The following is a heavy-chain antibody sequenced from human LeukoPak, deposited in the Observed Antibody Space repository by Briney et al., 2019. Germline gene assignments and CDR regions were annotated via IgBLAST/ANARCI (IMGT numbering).Heavy chain of an antibody. CDR2: IYPGDSDT. Sequence: GESLKISCKGSGYSFNTYWIAWVRQMPGKGLEWMGFIYPGDSDTRYTPSFQGQVTISADKSISTAYLQWRSLKSSDTAIYYCARQREGGYNPFDQWGQGTLVTVSS. V-gene: IGHV5-51*01. J-gene: IGHJ4*02. CDR1: GYSFNTYW. D-gene: IGHD3-22*01. CDR3: ARQREGGYNPFDQ.